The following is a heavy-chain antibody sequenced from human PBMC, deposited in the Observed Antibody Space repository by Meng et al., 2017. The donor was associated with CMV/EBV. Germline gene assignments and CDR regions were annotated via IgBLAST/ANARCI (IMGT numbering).Heavy chain of an antibody. CDR3: AKDGWDTAMPEGVNGMDV. CDR2: IYSGGSST. CDR1: GFTFSSYA. Sequence: GESLKISCAASGFTFSSYAMSWVRQAPGKGLEWVSVIYSGGSSTYYADSVKGRFTISRDNSKNTLYLQMNSLRAEDTAVYYCAKDGWDTAMPEGVNGMDVWGQGTTVTVSS. D-gene: IGHD5-18*01. J-gene: IGHJ6*02. V-gene: IGHV3-23*03.